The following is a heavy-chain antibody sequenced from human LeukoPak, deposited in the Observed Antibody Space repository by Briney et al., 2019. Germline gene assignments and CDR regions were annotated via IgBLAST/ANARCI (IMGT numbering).Heavy chain of an antibody. CDR1: GFTFSNCW. CDR2: INQDGSTK. CDR3: TGERVESGFDI. Sequence: GGSLRLSCAASGFTFSNCWMNWVRQAPGKVLEWVANINQDGSTKQYVGSVKGRFTIFRDNAKNSLYLQMNSLRVDDTAVYYCTGERVESGFDIWGQGTLVTVSS. V-gene: IGHV3-7*01. D-gene: IGHD1-26*01. J-gene: IGHJ3*02.